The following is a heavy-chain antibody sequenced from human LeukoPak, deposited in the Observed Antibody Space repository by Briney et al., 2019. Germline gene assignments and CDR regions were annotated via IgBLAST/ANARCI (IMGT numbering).Heavy chain of an antibody. CDR1: GGSISSYY. V-gene: IGHV4-59*12. J-gene: IGHJ4*02. CDR2: IYYSGST. CDR3: ARALDSSGYYSLGGDYFDY. Sequence: SETLSLTCTVSGGSISSYYWSWIRQPPGKGLEWIGYIYYSGSTNYNPSLKSRVTISVDTSKNQFSLKLSSVTAADTAVYYCARALDSSGYYSLGGDYFDYWGQGTLVTVSS. D-gene: IGHD3-22*01.